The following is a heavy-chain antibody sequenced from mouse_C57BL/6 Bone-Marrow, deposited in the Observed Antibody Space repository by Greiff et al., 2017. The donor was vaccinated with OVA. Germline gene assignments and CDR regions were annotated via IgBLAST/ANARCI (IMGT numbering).Heavy chain of an antibody. CDR3: ARGGQLRSSWFAY. Sequence: QVQLQQSGAELARPGASVKMSCKASGYTFTSYTMHWVKQRPGQGLEWIGYINPSSGYTKYNQKFKDKATLTADKSSSTAYMQLCRLTSEESAVYYCARGGQLRSSWFAYWGQGTLVTVSA. CDR1: GYTFTSYT. D-gene: IGHD3-2*02. J-gene: IGHJ3*01. CDR2: INPSSGYT. V-gene: IGHV1-4*01.